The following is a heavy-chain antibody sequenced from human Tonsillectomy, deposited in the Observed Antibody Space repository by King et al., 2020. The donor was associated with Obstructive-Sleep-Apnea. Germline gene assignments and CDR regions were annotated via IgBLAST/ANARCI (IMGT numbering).Heavy chain of an antibody. J-gene: IGHJ6*02. CDR3: ARDLTGMDV. Sequence: QLVQSGAEVKKPGSSVTVSCKASGGTVTTDTISWVLQAPGQGLEWMVGLIPMSWTTHYSPKCRGRVTITADASTNIVFMELNSLSSEDTAVYYCARDLTGMDVWGQGTSVAVSS. D-gene: IGHD3-9*01. CDR1: GGTVTTDT. CDR2: LIPMSWTT. V-gene: IGHV1-69*01.